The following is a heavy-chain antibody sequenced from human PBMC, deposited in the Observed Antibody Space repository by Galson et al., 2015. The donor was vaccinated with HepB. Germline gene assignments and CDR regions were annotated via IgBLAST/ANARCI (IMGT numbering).Heavy chain of an antibody. V-gene: IGHV1-69*04. D-gene: IGHD7-27*01. CDR3: ARVDGANWEDY. CDR2: IIPILGIA. CDR1: GGTFSSYA. Sequence: SVKVSCKASGGTFSSYAINWVRQAPGQGLEWMGRIIPILGIANYAQKFQGRVTITADKSTSTAYMELSSLRSEDTAVYYCARVDGANWEDYWGQGTLVTVSS. J-gene: IGHJ4*02.